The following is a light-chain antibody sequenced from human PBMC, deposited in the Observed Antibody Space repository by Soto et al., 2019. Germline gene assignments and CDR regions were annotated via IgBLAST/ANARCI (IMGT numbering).Light chain of an antibody. J-gene: IGKJ4*01. CDR2: SAS. CDR3: YQYGASPLT. Sequence: IVLTQSPGTLPLSPGETATLSCRASETVDTSSLGWYQQKPGRAPSLLIYSASRRATSIPDRFDASGSATDFTLTISGLEPEDFAVYYCYQYGASPLTFGGGTKV. V-gene: IGKV3-20*01. CDR1: ETVDTSS.